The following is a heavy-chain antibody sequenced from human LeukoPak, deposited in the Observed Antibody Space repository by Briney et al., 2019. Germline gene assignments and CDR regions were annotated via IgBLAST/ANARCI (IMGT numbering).Heavy chain of an antibody. D-gene: IGHD3-3*01. J-gene: IGHJ4*02. Sequence: SVKVSCKASGGTFSSYTISWVRQAPGQGLEWMGGIIPIFGTANYAQKFQGRVTTTADESTSTAYMELSSLRSEDTAVYYCAREGGYDFWSGQGFNYWGQGTLVTVSS. V-gene: IGHV1-69*13. CDR1: GGTFSSYT. CDR3: AREGGYDFWSGQGFNY. CDR2: IIPIFGTA.